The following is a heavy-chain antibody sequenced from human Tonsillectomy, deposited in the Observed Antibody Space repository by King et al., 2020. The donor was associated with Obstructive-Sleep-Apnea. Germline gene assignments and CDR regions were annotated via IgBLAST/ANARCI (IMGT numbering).Heavy chain of an antibody. V-gene: IGHV1-69*01. CDR3: ARDIGNFSDYLDY. CDR2: IIPIFGIP. D-gene: IGHD1-26*01. CDR1: GYSFGSHA. Sequence: QLVQSGAEVKKPGSSVKVSCQTSGYSFGSHAISWVRQAPGQGLEWMGGIIPIFGIPNSAQKFQGRVTFVADESTSTAYMELRNLRSEDTAVYYCARDIGNFSDYLDYWGQGTLVTVSS. J-gene: IGHJ4*02.